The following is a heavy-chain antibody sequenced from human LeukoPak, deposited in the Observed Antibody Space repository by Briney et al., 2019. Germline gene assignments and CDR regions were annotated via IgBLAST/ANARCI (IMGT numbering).Heavy chain of an antibody. CDR2: ISYDGSNK. V-gene: IGHV3-30*18. CDR1: GFTFSSYG. J-gene: IGHJ6*02. Sequence: GGSLRLSCAASGFTFSSYGMHWVRQAPGKGLEWVAVISYDGSNKYYADSVKGRFTISRDNSKNTLYLQMNSLRAEDTAVYYCAKASELPWFGGSSYGMDVWGQGTTVTVSS. CDR3: AKASELPWFGGSSYGMDV. D-gene: IGHD3-16*01.